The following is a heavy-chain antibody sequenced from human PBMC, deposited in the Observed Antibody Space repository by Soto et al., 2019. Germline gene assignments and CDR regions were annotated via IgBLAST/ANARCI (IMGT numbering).Heavy chain of an antibody. J-gene: IGHJ5*02. CDR3: ARYVVVASVGWFDP. V-gene: IGHV5-51*01. Sequence: LGESLKISCKGSGYSFTSYWIGWVRQVPGKGLEWMGIIYPGDSDTRYSPSFQGQVTISADKSISTAYLQWSSLKASDTAMYYCARYVVVASVGWFDPWGQGTLVTVSS. CDR1: GYSFTSYW. CDR2: IYPGDSDT. D-gene: IGHD2-15*01.